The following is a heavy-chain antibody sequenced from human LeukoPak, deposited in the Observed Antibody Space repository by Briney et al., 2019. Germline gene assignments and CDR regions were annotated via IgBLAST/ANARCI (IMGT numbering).Heavy chain of an antibody. J-gene: IGHJ3*02. CDR1: GGSISSGSHY. Sequence: SQTLSLTCTVSGGSISSGSHYWSWIRQPAGKGLEWIGRIYTSGSTNYNPSLKSRVTISVDTSKNQFSLKLSSVTAADTAVYYCARELGYSGSYRDAFDIWGQGTMVTVSS. CDR2: IYTSGST. V-gene: IGHV4-61*02. D-gene: IGHD1-26*01. CDR3: ARELGYSGSYRDAFDI.